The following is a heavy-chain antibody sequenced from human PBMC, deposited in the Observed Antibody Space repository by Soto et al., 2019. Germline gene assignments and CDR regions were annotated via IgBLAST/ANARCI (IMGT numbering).Heavy chain of an antibody. CDR3: ASFNWYFDL. Sequence: QVQLQESGPGLVKPSETLSLTCTVSGGSISSYYWSWIRQPPSKGLEWIGYIYYSGSTNYNPSLQGRVTISVAASKGQFSLTLSSVTAADTAVYFCASFNWYFDLWGRGTLVTVSS. J-gene: IGHJ2*01. CDR2: IYYSGST. CDR1: GGSISSYY. V-gene: IGHV4-59*12.